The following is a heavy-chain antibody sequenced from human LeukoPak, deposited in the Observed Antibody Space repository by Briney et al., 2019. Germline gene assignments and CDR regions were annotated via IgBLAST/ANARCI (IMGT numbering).Heavy chain of an antibody. CDR2: IYYSGST. Sequence: SETLSLTCTVSGGSISSSSYYWGWIRQPPGKGLEWIGSIYYSGSTYYNPSLKSRVTISVDTSKNQFSLKLSSVTAADTAVYYCARQDLADYVWGTYTNNWFDPWGQGTLVTVSS. CDR1: GGSISSSSYY. CDR3: ARQDLADYVWGTYTNNWFDP. J-gene: IGHJ5*02. V-gene: IGHV4-39*01. D-gene: IGHD3-16*01.